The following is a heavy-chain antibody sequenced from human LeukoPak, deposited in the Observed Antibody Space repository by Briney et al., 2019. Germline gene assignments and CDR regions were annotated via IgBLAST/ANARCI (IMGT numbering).Heavy chain of an antibody. Sequence: GSLRLSCTASGFTFSSYAMNRVRQAPGKGLEWVSGLSGSGGSTYYADSVKGRFTISRDNSKNTLYLQMNSLRVEDTAVYYCAKAYTSGWYFCFDYWGQGALVTVSS. D-gene: IGHD6-19*01. J-gene: IGHJ4*02. V-gene: IGHV3-23*01. CDR3: AKAYTSGWYFCFDY. CDR2: LSGSGGST. CDR1: GFTFSSYA.